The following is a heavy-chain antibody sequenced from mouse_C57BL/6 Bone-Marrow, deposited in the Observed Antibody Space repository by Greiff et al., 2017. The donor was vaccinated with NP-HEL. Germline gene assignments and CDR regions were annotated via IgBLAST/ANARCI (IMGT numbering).Heavy chain of an antibody. CDR1: GFTFSDYY. J-gene: IGHJ2*01. V-gene: IGHV5-12*01. CDR2: ISNGGGST. CDR3: ARWGFDY. Sequence: EVQRVESGGGLVQPGGSLKLSCAASGFTFSDYYMYWVRQTPEKRLEWVAYISNGGGSTYYPDTVKGRFTISRDNAKNTLYLQMSRLKSEDTAMYYCARWGFDYWGQGTTLTVSS.